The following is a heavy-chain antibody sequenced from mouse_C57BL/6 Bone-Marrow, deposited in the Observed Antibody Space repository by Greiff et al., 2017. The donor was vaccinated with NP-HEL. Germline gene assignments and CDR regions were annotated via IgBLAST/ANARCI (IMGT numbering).Heavy chain of an antibody. Sequence: VKLVESGAELARPGASVKLSCKASGYTFTSYGISWVKQRTGQGLEWIGEIYPRSGNTYYNEKFKGKATLTADKSSSTAYMELRSLTSEDSAVYFCAKWDSLYYYAMDYWGQGTSVTVSS. CDR2: IYPRSGNT. CDR3: AKWDSLYYYAMDY. V-gene: IGHV1-81*01. J-gene: IGHJ4*01. D-gene: IGHD1-3*01. CDR1: GYTFTSYG.